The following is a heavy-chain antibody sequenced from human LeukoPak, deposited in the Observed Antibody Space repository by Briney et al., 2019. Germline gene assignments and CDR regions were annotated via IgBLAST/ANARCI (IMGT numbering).Heavy chain of an antibody. Sequence: GGSLRLSCAASGFTFSDYNMRWIRQAPGKGLEWVSSISRSGSTKYYADSVKGRFTISRDNAKNSLFLQMNSLRAEDTAVYYCARDSEGVTGTTSWFDPWGQGTLVTVSS. CDR3: ARDSEGVTGTTSWFDP. D-gene: IGHD1-7*01. V-gene: IGHV3-11*04. CDR1: GFTFSDYN. J-gene: IGHJ5*02. CDR2: ISRSGSTK.